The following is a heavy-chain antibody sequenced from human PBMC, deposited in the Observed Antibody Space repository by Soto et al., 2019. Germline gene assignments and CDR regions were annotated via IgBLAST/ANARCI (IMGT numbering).Heavy chain of an antibody. CDR2: IYYSGST. CDR3: ASNYCGGDCYSRKAYYYYGMDV. D-gene: IGHD2-21*02. V-gene: IGHV4-31*03. CDR1: GGSISRGGYY. Sequence: SETLSLTCTVSGGSISRGGYYWSWIRQHPGKGLEWIGYIYYSGSTYYNPSLKSRVTISVDTSKNQFSLKLSSVTAADTAVYYCASNYCGGDCYSRKAYYYYGMDVWGQGTTVTVSS. J-gene: IGHJ6*02.